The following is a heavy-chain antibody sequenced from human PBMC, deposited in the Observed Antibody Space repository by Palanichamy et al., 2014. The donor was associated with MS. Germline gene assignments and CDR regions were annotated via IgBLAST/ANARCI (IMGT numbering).Heavy chain of an antibody. J-gene: IGHJ6*02. V-gene: IGHV3-53*04. Sequence: QLVESGGGLVQPGGSLRLSCAASGFTVSSDYINWVRQAPGKGLEWVSIIYSVGTTYYADSVKGRFTLSRDTSNNTVFLQMNSLRPEDTAVYFCARFYGFGYGLDVWGQGTTVTVSS. CDR3: ARFYGFGYGLDV. CDR1: GFTVSSDY. D-gene: IGHD2/OR15-2a*01. CDR2: IYSVGTT.